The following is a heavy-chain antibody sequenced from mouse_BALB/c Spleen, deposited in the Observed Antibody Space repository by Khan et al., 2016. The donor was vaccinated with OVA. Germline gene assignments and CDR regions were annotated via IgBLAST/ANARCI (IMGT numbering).Heavy chain of an antibody. J-gene: IGHJ3*01. CDR3: ASEASNWAFSCAY. CDR2: INPDNDGH. D-gene: IGHD4-1*01. CDR1: GYTFTNYV. Sequence: VQLQQSGPDLVKPGASVKMSCKASGYTFTNYVMHWVKQKPGQGLEWIGYINPDNDGHRYNEKFKDKATLTSDKSSSPPYLELSSLTSENSAIFYGASEASNWAFSCAYWGQGTLVTVSA. V-gene: IGHV1S136*01.